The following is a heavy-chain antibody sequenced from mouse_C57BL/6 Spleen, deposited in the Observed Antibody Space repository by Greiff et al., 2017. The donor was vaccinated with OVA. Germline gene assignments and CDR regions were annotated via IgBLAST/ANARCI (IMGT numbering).Heavy chain of an antibody. CDR3: ARGGTTVVDAWFAY. V-gene: IGHV1-66*01. CDR2: IYPGSGNT. Sequence: VQLQESGPELVKPGASVKISCKASGYSFTSYYIHWVKQRPGQGLEWIGWIYPGSGNTKYNEKFKGKATLTADTSSSTAYMQLSSLTSEDSAVYYCARGGTTVVDAWFAYWGQGTLVTVSA. D-gene: IGHD1-1*01. CDR1: GYSFTSYY. J-gene: IGHJ3*01.